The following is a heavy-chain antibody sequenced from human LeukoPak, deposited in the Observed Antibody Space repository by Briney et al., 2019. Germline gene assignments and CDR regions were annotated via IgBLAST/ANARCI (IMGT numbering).Heavy chain of an antibody. J-gene: IGHJ6*02. D-gene: IGHD3-10*01. V-gene: IGHV3-30*18. Sequence: GGSLRLSCAASGFTFSSYGMHWVRQAPGRGLEWVAVISYDGSNKYYADSVQGRFTISRDNSKNTLYLQMNSLRAEDTAVYYCAKDLGLRAYHYYGMDVWGQGTTVTVSS. CDR1: GFTFSSYG. CDR2: ISYDGSNK. CDR3: AKDLGLRAYHYYGMDV.